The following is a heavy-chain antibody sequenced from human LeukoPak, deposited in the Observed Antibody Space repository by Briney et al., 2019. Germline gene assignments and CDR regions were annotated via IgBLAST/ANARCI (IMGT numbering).Heavy chain of an antibody. D-gene: IGHD2-2*01. CDR2: IYPGDSDT. CDR1: GYSFTSYW. Sequence: GESLKISFKGSGYSFTSYWVGWVRQMPGKGLEWMGIIYPGDSDTRYSPSFQGQVTISADKSISTAYLQWSSLKASDTAMYYCARPYCRSISCPLLDYWGQGTLVTVSS. CDR3: ARPYCRSISCPLLDY. J-gene: IGHJ4*02. V-gene: IGHV5-51*01.